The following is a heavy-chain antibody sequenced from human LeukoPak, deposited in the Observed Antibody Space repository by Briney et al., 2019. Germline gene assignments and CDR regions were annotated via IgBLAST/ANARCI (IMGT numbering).Heavy chain of an antibody. CDR1: GYTFTSYY. J-gene: IGHJ5*02. CDR2: INPSGGST. D-gene: IGHD2-21*02. V-gene: IGHV1-46*01. CDR3: ARSRPAHPTKNVVVTAILGRRGWFDP. Sequence: ASVKVSCKASGYTFTSYYMHWVRQAPGQGLEWMGIINPSGGSTSYAQKFQGRVTMTRDMSTSTVYMELSSLRSEDTAVYYCARSRPAHPTKNVVVTAILGRRGWFDPWGHGTLVTVSS.